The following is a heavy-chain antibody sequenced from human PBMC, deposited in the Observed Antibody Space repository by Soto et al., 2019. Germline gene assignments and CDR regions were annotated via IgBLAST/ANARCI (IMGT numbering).Heavy chain of an antibody. CDR3: AKDKVSCSGGSCYYEDYFDY. CDR1: GFTFSSYA. V-gene: IGHV3-23*01. D-gene: IGHD2-15*01. Sequence: GGSLRLSCAASGFTFSSYAMSWVRQAPGKGLEWVSAISGSGGSTYYADSVKGRFTISRDNSKNTLYLQMNSLRAEDTAVYYCAKDKVSCSGGSCYYEDYFDYWGQGTLVTVSS. J-gene: IGHJ4*02. CDR2: ISGSGGST.